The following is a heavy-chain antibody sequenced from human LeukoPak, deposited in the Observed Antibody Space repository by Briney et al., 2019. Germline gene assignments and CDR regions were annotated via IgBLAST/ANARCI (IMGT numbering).Heavy chain of an antibody. Sequence: GGSLRLSCAASGFTFSSYDMRWVRQAPGKGLEWVSGISGSGGSTYYADSVRGRFTISRDNSKNTLYLQMNSLRAEDTAVYYCAKLQQQLVDGGMDVWGQGTTVTASS. CDR2: ISGSGGST. V-gene: IGHV3-23*01. CDR3: AKLQQQLVDGGMDV. CDR1: GFTFSSYD. J-gene: IGHJ6*02. D-gene: IGHD6-13*01.